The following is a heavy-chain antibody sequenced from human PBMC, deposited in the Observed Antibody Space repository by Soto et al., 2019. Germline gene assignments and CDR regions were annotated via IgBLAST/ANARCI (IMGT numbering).Heavy chain of an antibody. CDR1: GFTLSGYA. D-gene: IGHD6-6*01. CDR3: ARRARPDFYYMDV. CDR2: ISSNGVGT. J-gene: IGHJ6*03. V-gene: IGHV3-64*01. Sequence: EVQLAESGGGLAQPGGSLRLSCAASGFTLSGYAMDWVRQAPGKGLEYVSGISSNGVGTYYAKSVKGRFTISRDNPKNTVYLQMGSLRPEDMAVYYCARRARPDFYYMDVWGKGTKVTVSS.